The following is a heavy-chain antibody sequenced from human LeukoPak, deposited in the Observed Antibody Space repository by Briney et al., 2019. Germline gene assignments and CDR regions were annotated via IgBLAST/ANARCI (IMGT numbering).Heavy chain of an antibody. CDR2: INSDGSST. D-gene: IGHD1-26*01. J-gene: IGHJ4*02. Sequence: QPGGSLRPSCAASGFTFSNYWMHWVRQAPGKGLVWVSRINSDGSSTSYADSVKGRFTISRDNSKNTLYLQMNSLRAGDTAVYYCARGDPRSYGGRQYYFDYWGQGTLVTVSS. V-gene: IGHV3-74*01. CDR3: ARGDPRSYGGRQYYFDY. CDR1: GFTFSNYW.